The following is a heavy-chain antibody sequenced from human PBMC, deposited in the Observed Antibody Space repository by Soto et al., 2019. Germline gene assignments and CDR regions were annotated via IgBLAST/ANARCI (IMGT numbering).Heavy chain of an antibody. J-gene: IGHJ3*02. CDR1: GYTFTSYG. Sequence: QVQLVQSGAEVKKPGASVKVSCKASGYTFTSYGISWVRQAPGQGLEWMGWISAYNGNTNYAQKLQGRVTMTTDTSTSTAYMEPRSLRSDDTAVYYCARDNHDILTGYYRAFDIWGQGTMVTVSS. V-gene: IGHV1-18*01. D-gene: IGHD3-9*01. CDR3: ARDNHDILTGYYRAFDI. CDR2: ISAYNGNT.